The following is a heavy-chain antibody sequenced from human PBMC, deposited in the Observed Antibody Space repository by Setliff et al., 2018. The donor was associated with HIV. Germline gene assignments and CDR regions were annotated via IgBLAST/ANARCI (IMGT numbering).Heavy chain of an antibody. V-gene: IGHV4-59*11. CDR1: GASISTHS. CDR2: ISDTGST. Sequence: SETLSLTCSVSGASISTHSWSWIRQPPGKGLEWIGYISDTGSTNYNPSLKSRVTISVDTSKKQFSLRLTFVTAADTAVYYCAFSKQMATMAFDYWGQGALVTVSS. CDR3: AFSKQMATMAFDY. D-gene: IGHD5-12*01. J-gene: IGHJ4*02.